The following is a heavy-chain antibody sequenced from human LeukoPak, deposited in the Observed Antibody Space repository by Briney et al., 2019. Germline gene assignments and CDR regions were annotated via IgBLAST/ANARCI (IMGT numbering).Heavy chain of an antibody. J-gene: IGHJ4*02. D-gene: IGHD3-22*01. CDR2: INPSGGST. Sequence: ASVKVSCKASGYTFTSYYMHWVRQAPGQGLEWMGIINPSGGSTSYAQKFQGRVTMTRDMSTSTVYMELSSVRSEDTAVYYCARLYYYDSSGYYLNYFDYWGQGTLVTVSS. CDR1: GYTFTSYY. CDR3: ARLYYYDSSGYYLNYFDY. V-gene: IGHV1-46*01.